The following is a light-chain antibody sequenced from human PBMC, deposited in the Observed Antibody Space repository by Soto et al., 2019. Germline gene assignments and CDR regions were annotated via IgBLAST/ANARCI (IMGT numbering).Light chain of an antibody. Sequence: EIVMTQSPATLSVSPGERATLSCRASQSVSSNLACYQQKPGQAPRVLIYAASTRATGIPDRFSGSGSGTEFTLTISSLHSEDFGVYYCQQYDNWWTFGQGTKVDIK. J-gene: IGKJ1*01. CDR1: QSVSSN. CDR2: AAS. V-gene: IGKV3-15*01. CDR3: QQYDNWWT.